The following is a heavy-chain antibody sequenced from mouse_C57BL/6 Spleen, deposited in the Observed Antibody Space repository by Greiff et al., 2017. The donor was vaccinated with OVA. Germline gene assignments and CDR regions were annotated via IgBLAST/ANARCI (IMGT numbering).Heavy chain of an antibody. J-gene: IGHJ1*03. V-gene: IGHV1-26*01. CDR3: ARGDPGYFDV. Sequence: VQLQQSGPELVKPGASVKISCKASGYTFTDYYMNWVKQSHGKSLEWFGVISTYYGDASYNQKFKDKATMTVDKSSSTAYMELARLTSEDSAVYYCARGDPGYFDVWGTGTTVTVSS. D-gene: IGHD3-3*01. CDR2: ISTYYGDA. CDR1: GYTFTDYY.